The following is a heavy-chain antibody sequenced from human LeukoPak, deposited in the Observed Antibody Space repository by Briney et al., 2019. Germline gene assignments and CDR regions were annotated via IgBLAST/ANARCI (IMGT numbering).Heavy chain of an antibody. CDR1: GGFISSGDYY. D-gene: IGHD2-8*01. V-gene: IGHV4-30-4*08. CDR2: IYYSGST. J-gene: IGHJ1*01. Sequence: PSETLSLTCTVSGGFISSGDYYWSWIRQPPGKGLEWIGYIYYSGSTYYNPSLKSRVTISVDTSKNQFSLKLSSVTAADTAVYYCARVGYASSAIYFQQWGQGTLVSVSS. CDR3: ARVGYASSAIYFQQ.